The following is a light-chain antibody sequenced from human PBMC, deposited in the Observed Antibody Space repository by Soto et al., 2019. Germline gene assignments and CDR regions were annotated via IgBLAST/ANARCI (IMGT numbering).Light chain of an antibody. CDR3: QQYNYWPPIT. V-gene: IGKV3-15*01. Sequence: EIVMTQSPATLSVSPGERFTLSCISSQSVNSKVAWYQQKPGQAPRLLIYGASTRATGIPARFSGSGSGTEFTLTISSLQSEDFAVYYCQQYNYWPPITFGQGTRLEIK. J-gene: IGKJ5*01. CDR2: GAS. CDR1: QSVNSK.